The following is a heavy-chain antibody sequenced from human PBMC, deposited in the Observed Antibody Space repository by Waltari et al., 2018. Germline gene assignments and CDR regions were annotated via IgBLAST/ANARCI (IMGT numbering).Heavy chain of an antibody. CDR1: GGTFSSDV. V-gene: IGHV1-69*08. Sequence: QVQLVQSGAEVKKPGSSVKVSCKASGGTFSSDVSSWVRQVPGQGLEWMGRIHPVYGTTDYAQKFQGRVTLTADKSTNTAYMELSSLKSEDTGIYYCARHEGGQGYGMDVWGQGTTVTVSS. CDR2: IHPVYGTT. D-gene: IGHD3-16*01. J-gene: IGHJ6*02. CDR3: ARHEGGQGYGMDV.